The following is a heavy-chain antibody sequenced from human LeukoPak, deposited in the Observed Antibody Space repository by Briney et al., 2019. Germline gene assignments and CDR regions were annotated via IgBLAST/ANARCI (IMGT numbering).Heavy chain of an antibody. CDR3: ASLPEWRELLRVMSVDAFDI. J-gene: IGHJ3*02. V-gene: IGHV3-21*01. CDR2: ISSSSSYI. CDR1: GFTFSSYS. Sequence: GGSLRLSCAASGFTFSSYSMNWVRQAPGKGLEWVSSISSSSSYIYYADSVKGRFTISRDNAKNSLYLQMNSLRAEDTAVYYCASLPEWRELLRVMSVDAFDIWGQGTMVTVSS. D-gene: IGHD1-26*01.